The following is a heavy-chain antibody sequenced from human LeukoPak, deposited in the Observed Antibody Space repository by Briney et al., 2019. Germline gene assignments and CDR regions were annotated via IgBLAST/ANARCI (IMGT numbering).Heavy chain of an antibody. CDR3: ARAGSSSWYRYAWFDP. CDR1: GGSFSGYY. J-gene: IGHJ5*02. V-gene: IGHV4-34*01. D-gene: IGHD6-13*01. CDR2: INHSGST. Sequence: SETLSLTCAVYGGSFSGYYWSWIRQPPGKGLEWIGEINHSGSTNYNPSLKGRVTISVDTSKNQFSLKLSSVTAADTAVYYCARAGSSSWYRYAWFDPWGQGTLVTVSS.